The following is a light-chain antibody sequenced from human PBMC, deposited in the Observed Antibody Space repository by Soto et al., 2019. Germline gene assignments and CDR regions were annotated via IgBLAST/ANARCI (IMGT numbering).Light chain of an antibody. Sequence: EIVMTQSPATLSVSPGERATLSCRASQSVSSNLAWYQQKPGQAPRLLIYGASTRATGIPAGFSGSGSGTEFTLTISSLQSEDFAVYYCQQYNNWPRRTFGGGTKV. CDR1: QSVSSN. CDR3: QQYNNWPRRT. V-gene: IGKV3-15*01. J-gene: IGKJ4*01. CDR2: GAS.